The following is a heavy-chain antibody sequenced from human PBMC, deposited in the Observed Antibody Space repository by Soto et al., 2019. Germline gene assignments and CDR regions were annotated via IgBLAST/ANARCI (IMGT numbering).Heavy chain of an antibody. D-gene: IGHD1-1*01. CDR2: VYHSGST. V-gene: IGHV4-30-2*01. Sequence: SETKSRTCVVSGGYVRYGVKSWGRIRQPPGRGLEWIGYVYHSGSTYYNPSLKRRVSISVDRSKNQFSLKLTSVTAADTAIYFCVREKLAYYDSWGQGTMVTVSS. CDR3: VREKLAYYDS. CDR1: GGYVRYGVKS. J-gene: IGHJ4*02.